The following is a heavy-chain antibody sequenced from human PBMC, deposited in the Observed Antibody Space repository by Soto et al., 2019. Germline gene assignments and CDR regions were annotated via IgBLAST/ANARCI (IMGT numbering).Heavy chain of an antibody. CDR3: GRSSGYSYGYGPGDGAFDI. D-gene: IGHD5-18*01. Sequence: PSETLSLTCTVSGGSISSGGYYWSWIRQHPGKGLEWIGYIYYSGSTYYNPSLKSRVTISVDTSKNQFSLKLSSVTAADTAVYYCGRSSGYSYGYGPGDGAFDIWGQGTMVTVSS. V-gene: IGHV4-31*03. CDR1: GGSISSGGYY. CDR2: IYYSGST. J-gene: IGHJ3*02.